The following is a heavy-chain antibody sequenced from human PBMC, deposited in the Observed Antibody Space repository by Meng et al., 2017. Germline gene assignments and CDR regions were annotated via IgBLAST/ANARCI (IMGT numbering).Heavy chain of an antibody. CDR1: GFAFRNAC. V-gene: IGHV3-15*02. J-gene: IGHJ4*02. CDR3: TLDTAMVTIDY. Sequence: LLCKSGGAWGRPWGPLRRTCADHGFAFRNACMTWVRQAPGKGLEWVCRIKSKTDGWTTDYAAPVKGIFTISRDDSKNTLYLQMNSLKSEDTAVYYCTLDTAMVTIDYWGQGTLVTVSS. CDR2: IKSKTDGWTT. D-gene: IGHD5-18*01.